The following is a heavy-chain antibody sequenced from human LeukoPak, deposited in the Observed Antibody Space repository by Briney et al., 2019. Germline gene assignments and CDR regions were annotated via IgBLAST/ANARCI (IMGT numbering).Heavy chain of an antibody. V-gene: IGHV3-23*01. CDR1: GFTFSSYA. J-gene: IGHJ3*02. CDR3: AKVRAYDFWSGERAFDI. Sequence: GGSLRLSCAASGFTFSSYAMSWGRQAPGRGLEWVSTLSGSGGNTYYADSVKGRFTISRDNSKSTLFLQMNSLRAEDTAVYYCAKVRAYDFWSGERAFDIWGQGTMVTVSS. D-gene: IGHD3-3*01. CDR2: LSGSGGNT.